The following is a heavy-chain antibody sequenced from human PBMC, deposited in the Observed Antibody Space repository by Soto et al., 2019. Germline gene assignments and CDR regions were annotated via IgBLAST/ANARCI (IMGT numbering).Heavy chain of an antibody. CDR3: ARGEGSQYYDFWSGYYPGPVRHWFDP. D-gene: IGHD3-3*01. CDR2: INSDGSST. V-gene: IGHV3-74*01. CDR1: GFTFSSYW. J-gene: IGHJ5*02. Sequence: PGGSLRLSCAASGFTFSSYWMHWVRQAPGKGLVWVSRINSDGSSTSYADSVKGRFTISRDNAKNTLYLQMNSLRAEDTAVYYCARGEGSQYYDFWSGYYPGPVRHWFDPWGQGTLVTVSS.